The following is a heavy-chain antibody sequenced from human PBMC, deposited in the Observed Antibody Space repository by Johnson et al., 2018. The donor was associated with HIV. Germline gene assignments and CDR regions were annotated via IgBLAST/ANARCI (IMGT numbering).Heavy chain of an antibody. CDR2: ISYDGSNK. CDR1: GFTFSDYY. CDR3: ARPQGTGDAFDI. V-gene: IGHV3-30*03. J-gene: IGHJ3*02. D-gene: IGHD1-1*01. Sequence: QVQLVESGGGLVKPGGSLRLSCAASGFTFSDYYMSWFRQAPGKGLEWVAVISYDGSNKYYADSVKGRFTISRDNSKNTLYLQMNSLRAEDTAVYYCARPQGTGDAFDIWGQGTMVTVSS.